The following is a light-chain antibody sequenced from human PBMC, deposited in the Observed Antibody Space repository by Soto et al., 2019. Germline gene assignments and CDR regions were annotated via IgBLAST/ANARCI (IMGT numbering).Light chain of an antibody. CDR3: SSYSSSSTLV. Sequence: QSALTQPASVSGSPGQSITISCTGTSSDVGGYNYVSWYQHHPGKAPKLMIYDVSNRPSGVSNRFSGSKSGNTASLTISGHQAEDEADYYCSSYSSSSTLVFGGGTKLTV. CDR2: DVS. CDR1: SSDVGGYNY. J-gene: IGLJ2*01. V-gene: IGLV2-14*03.